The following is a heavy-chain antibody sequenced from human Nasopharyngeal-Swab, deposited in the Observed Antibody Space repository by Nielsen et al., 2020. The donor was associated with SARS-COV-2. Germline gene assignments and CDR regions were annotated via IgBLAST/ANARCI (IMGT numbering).Heavy chain of an antibody. D-gene: IGHD2-21*01. J-gene: IGHJ4*02. CDR3: ARGGDGGLAHFDY. V-gene: IGHV4-59*01. Sequence: SETLSLTCTVSGGSISNYYWSWIRQPPGKRLEWIGYIYNSGRTTDYNPSLKSRVTISLDMSKNQFSLKLSSVTAADTAVYYCARGGDGGLAHFDYWGQGNLVTVSS. CDR1: GGSISNYY. CDR2: IYNSGRTT.